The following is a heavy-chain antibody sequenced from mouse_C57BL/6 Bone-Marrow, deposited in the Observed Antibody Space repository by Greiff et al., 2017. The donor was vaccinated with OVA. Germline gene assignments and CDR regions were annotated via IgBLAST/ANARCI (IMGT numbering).Heavy chain of an antibody. V-gene: IGHV1-82*01. Sequence: QVQLQQSGPELVKPGASVKISCKASGYAFSSSWMNWVKQRPGKGLEWIGRIYPGDGDTNYNGKFEGKATLTADKSSSTAYMQLSSLTSEDSAVYFCARDYYGSKGYWGQGTTLTVSS. CDR1: GYAFSSSW. J-gene: IGHJ2*01. CDR2: IYPGDGDT. D-gene: IGHD1-1*01. CDR3: ARDYYGSKGY.